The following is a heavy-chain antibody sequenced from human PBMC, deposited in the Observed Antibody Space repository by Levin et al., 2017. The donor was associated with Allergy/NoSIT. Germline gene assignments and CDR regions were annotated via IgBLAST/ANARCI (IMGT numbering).Heavy chain of an antibody. D-gene: IGHD4-17*01. CDR3: TTDPTDGDYSD. CDR1: GFTFSHAW. CDR2: IKSKTDGGTT. V-gene: IGHV3-15*01. Sequence: PGGSLRLSCGASGFTFSHAWMTWVRQAPGKGLEWVGRIKSKTDGGTTDYAAPVKGRFTISRDDSKDTVYLQMNSLKTEDTAVYFCTTDPTDGDYSDWGQGTLVTVSS. J-gene: IGHJ4*02.